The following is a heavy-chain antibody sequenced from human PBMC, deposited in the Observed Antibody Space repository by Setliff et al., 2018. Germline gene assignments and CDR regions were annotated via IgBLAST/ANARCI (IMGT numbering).Heavy chain of an antibody. D-gene: IGHD3-10*01. CDR2: INTSGST. CDR3: ARDVGGEGYFDS. Sequence: SETLSLTCTVSGGSISYNYWSWIRQPAGKGLQWIGRINTSGSTKYNPSLESRVTMSVDTSKNQFSLKLSAVTAAGTAVYYCARDVGGEGYFDSWGQGTLVTVSS. V-gene: IGHV4-4*07. J-gene: IGHJ4*02. CDR1: GGSISYNY.